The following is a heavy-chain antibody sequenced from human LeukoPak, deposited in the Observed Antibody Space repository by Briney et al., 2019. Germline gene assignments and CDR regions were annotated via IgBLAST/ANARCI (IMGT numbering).Heavy chain of an antibody. D-gene: IGHD3-3*01. V-gene: IGHV4-59*01. Sequence: PSETLSLTCTVSGGSISSYYWSWIRQPPGKGLEWIGYIYYSGSTNYNPSLKSRVTISVDASKNQFSLKLSSVTAADTAVYYCARTREWLLPDYWGQGTLVTVSS. CDR2: IYYSGST. CDR1: GGSISSYY. J-gene: IGHJ4*02. CDR3: ARTREWLLPDY.